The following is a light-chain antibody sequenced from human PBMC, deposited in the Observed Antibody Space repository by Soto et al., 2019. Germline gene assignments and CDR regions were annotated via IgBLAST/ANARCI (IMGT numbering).Light chain of an antibody. CDR1: SSDVGNYDL. CDR2: EGS. CDR3: CSYADSSTFV. V-gene: IGLV2-23*03. Sequence: QSALTQPASVSGSPGQSITISCTGTSSDVGNYDLVSWYQHHPGKAPKLIIYEGSKRPSGVSNRLSGSKSGNTASLTISGLLPEDEADYYCCSYADSSTFVFGGGTQLTVL. J-gene: IGLJ2*01.